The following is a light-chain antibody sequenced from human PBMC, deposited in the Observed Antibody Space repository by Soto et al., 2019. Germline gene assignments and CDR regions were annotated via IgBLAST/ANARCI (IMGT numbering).Light chain of an antibody. CDR1: SSDVVGYNY. CDR2: EVS. CDR3: SSYAGSNNVV. J-gene: IGLJ2*01. V-gene: IGLV2-8*01. Sequence: QSALTQPPSASGSPGQSVTISCTGTSSDVVGYNYVSWYQQHPGKAPKLMIYEVSKRPSGVPDRFSGSKSGNTASLTVSGLQDEDDADYYCSSYAGSNNVVFGGGTKLTVL.